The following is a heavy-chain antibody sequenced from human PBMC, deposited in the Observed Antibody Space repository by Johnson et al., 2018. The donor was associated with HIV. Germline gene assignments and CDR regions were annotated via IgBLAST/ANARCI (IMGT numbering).Heavy chain of an antibody. CDR3: AREGGSSGPDAFDI. D-gene: IGHD3-16*01. Sequence: VQLVDSGGGVERPGGSLRLSCVGSGFPFSSYAMSWVRQAPGKGLEWVSTISGSGDNTYYADSVKGRFTISRDNSKNTLYLQMNSLRAEDTAVYYWAREGGSSGPDAFDIWGQGTMVTVSS. J-gene: IGHJ3*02. CDR1: GFPFSSYA. CDR2: ISGSGDNT. V-gene: IGHV3-23*04.